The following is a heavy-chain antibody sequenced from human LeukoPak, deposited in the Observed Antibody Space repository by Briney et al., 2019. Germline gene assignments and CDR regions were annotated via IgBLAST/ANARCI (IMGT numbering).Heavy chain of an antibody. CDR2: INGSGGST. D-gene: IGHD3-3*01. CDR3: ARHESSITIFGVVSIPFDY. Sequence: GGSLRLSCAASGFTFSSYAMSWVRQAPGKGLEWVSAINGSGGSTYYADSVKGRFTISRDNSKNTLYLQMNSLRAEDTAVYYCARHESSITIFGVVSIPFDYWGQGTLVTVSS. J-gene: IGHJ4*02. V-gene: IGHV3-23*01. CDR1: GFTFSSYA.